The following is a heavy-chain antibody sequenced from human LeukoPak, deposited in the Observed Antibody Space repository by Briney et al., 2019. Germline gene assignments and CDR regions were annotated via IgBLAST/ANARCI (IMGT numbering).Heavy chain of an antibody. CDR2: IYSDGST. CDR3: ARELREHGVFDI. CDR1: GFTFSRYS. V-gene: IGHV3-53*01. D-gene: IGHD1-26*01. J-gene: IGHJ3*02. Sequence: GGSLRLSCAASGFTFSRYSMNWVRQAPGKGLEWVSEIYSDGSTYYAASVKGRFSISRDTSKNTVYLQMNSLRADDTALYYCARELREHGVFDIWGQGTMVTVSS.